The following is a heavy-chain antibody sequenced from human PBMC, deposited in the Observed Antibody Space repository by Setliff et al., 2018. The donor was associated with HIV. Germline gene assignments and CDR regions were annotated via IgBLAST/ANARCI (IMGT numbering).Heavy chain of an antibody. J-gene: IGHJ2*01. CDR2: IYYSGST. CDR3: ARPRGPTAAGTPWYFDL. D-gene: IGHD6-13*01. Sequence: SETLSLTCTVSGGSISSSSYYWGWIRQPPGKGLEWIGSIYYSGSTYYNPSLKSRVTISIDTSKNQFSLKLSSVTAADTAVYYCARPRGPTAAGTPWYFDLWGRGTLVTVSS. CDR1: GGSISSSSYY. V-gene: IGHV4-39*07.